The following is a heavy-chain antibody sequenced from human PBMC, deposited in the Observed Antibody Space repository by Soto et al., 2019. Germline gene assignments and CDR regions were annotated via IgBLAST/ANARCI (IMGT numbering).Heavy chain of an antibody. Sequence: ASVKVSCKASGGTFSNYAINWVRQAPGQGLEWMGGIIPLFGTPNYAQKFQGRVTMTRDTSTSTVYMELSSLRSEDTAVYYCARDPRYHYYDSNPTAGGDAFDIWGQGTMVTVSS. CDR2: IIPLFGTP. CDR3: ARDPRYHYYDSNPTAGGDAFDI. J-gene: IGHJ3*02. D-gene: IGHD3-22*01. CDR1: GGTFSNYA. V-gene: IGHV1-69*05.